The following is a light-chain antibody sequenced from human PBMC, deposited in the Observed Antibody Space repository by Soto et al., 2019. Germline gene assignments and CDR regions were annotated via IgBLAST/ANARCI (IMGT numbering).Light chain of an antibody. CDR1: QSVSTF. CDR2: DAS. J-gene: IGKJ1*01. Sequence: EIVLTQSPATLSLSPGERAALSYRASQSVSTFLAWYQHKPGQAPRLLIYDASNRAPGIPARFSGIGSVTDFTLTISSLEPEDFAVYYCQQRSNCWTFGQGTKVEIK. CDR3: QQRSNCWT. V-gene: IGKV3-11*01.